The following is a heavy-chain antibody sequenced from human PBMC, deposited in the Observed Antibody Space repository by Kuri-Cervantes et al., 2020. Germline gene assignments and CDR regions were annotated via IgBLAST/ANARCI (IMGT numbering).Heavy chain of an antibody. CDR3: ARMYGDYLFDY. D-gene: IGHD4-17*01. J-gene: IGHJ4*02. CDR1: GGSISSYS. CDR2: IYYSGST. Sequence: SEPLSLTCTVSGGSISSYSWSWIRQPPGKGLEWIGYIYYSGSTNYNPSLKSRVTISVGTSKNQFSLKLSSVTAADTAVYYCARMYGDYLFDYWGQGTLVTVSS. V-gene: IGHV4-59*12.